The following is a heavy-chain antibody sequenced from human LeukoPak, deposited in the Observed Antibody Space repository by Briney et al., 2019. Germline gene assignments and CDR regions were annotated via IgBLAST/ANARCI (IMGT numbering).Heavy chain of an antibody. CDR3: VKEHVDRAYTRSFEI. Sequence: GGSLRLSCAASGFSFSTNPMSWVRQAPGKGLEWVSAISPDKTYYADSVKGRLTISRDNYKNTVDLHMNSPRAEDTAIYYCVKEHVDRAYTRSFEIWGQGIVVTVSS. J-gene: IGHJ3*02. CDR1: GFSFSTNP. CDR2: ISPDKT. V-gene: IGHV3-23*01. D-gene: IGHD3-16*01.